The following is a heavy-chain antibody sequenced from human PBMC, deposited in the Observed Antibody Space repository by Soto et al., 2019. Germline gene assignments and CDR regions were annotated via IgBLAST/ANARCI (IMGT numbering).Heavy chain of an antibody. CDR2: INWNSGSI. CDR1: GFTFDDYV. J-gene: IGHJ6*02. Sequence: GGSLRLSCAASGFTFDDYVMHWVRQAPGKGLEWVSGINWNSGSIDYADSVKGRFTISRDNAKNSLYLQMNSLRAEDTALYYCVRDKLPRDYYYGMDVWGQGTTVTVSS. D-gene: IGHD2-15*01. CDR3: VRDKLPRDYYYGMDV. V-gene: IGHV3-9*01.